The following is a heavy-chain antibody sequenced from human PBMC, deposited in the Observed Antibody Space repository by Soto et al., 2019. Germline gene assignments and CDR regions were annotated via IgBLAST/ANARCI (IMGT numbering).Heavy chain of an antibody. CDR3: AREGYDYIWGSYRSHDAFDI. J-gene: IGHJ3*02. D-gene: IGHD3-16*02. CDR2: IKQDGSEK. Sequence: GGSLRLSCAASGFTFSSYWMSWVRQAPGKGLEWVANIKQDGSEKYYVDSVKGRFTISRDNAKNSLYLQMNSLRAEDTAVYYCAREGYDYIWGSYRSHDAFDIWGQGTMVTVSS. CDR1: GFTFSSYW. V-gene: IGHV3-7*01.